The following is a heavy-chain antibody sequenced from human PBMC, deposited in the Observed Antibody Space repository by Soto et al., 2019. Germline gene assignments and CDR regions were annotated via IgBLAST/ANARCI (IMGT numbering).Heavy chain of an antibody. V-gene: IGHV4-30-2*01. CDR2: IYHSGST. Sequence: PSETLSLTCTVSGGSIRSDNYNWAWIRQPPGEGLEWIGYIYHSGSTYYNPSLKSRVTISVDRSKNQFSLKLSSVTAADTAVYYCARARYYASGSRTSYYFDYWGQGTLVTVSS. CDR3: ARARYYASGSRTSYYFDY. J-gene: IGHJ4*02. CDR1: GGSIRSDNYN. D-gene: IGHD3-10*01.